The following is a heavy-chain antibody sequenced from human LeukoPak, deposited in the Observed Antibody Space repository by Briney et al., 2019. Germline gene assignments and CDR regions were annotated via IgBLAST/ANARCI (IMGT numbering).Heavy chain of an antibody. CDR3: ARGDYYGSGTYYKKTVDY. D-gene: IGHD3-10*01. Sequence: ASMKVSCKASGYTFTSYSISWVRQAPGQGLEWMGWISAYNGNTNYAQKLQGRVTMTTDTSTSTAYMELRSLRSDDTVVYYCARGDYYGSGTYYKKTVDYWGQGTLVTVSS. J-gene: IGHJ4*02. V-gene: IGHV1-18*01. CDR1: GYTFTSYS. CDR2: ISAYNGNT.